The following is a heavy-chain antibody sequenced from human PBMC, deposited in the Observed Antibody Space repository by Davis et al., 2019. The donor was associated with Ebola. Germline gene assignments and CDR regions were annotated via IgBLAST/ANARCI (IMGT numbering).Heavy chain of an antibody. D-gene: IGHD2-8*01. CDR3: ARDASWSFDS. Sequence: PGGSLRLSCEASGFTFSSYWMSWVRQAPGKGLEWVAHIKEDGSKKQYVDSLKGRFAISRDNAKQSLHLEVNSLRFDDTAVYYCARDASWSFDSWGQGTLVTVSS. CDR1: GFTFSSYW. CDR2: IKEDGSKK. V-gene: IGHV3-7*01. J-gene: IGHJ4*02.